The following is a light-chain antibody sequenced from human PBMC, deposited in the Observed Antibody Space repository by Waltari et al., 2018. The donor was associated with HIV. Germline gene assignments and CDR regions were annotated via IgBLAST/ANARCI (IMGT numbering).Light chain of an antibody. CDR1: SSDIGAYAY. Sequence: QSALTQPPSASGSLGQSVTISCPGSSSDIGAYAYVSWFQQHPRSAPKLLLYEVTRRPSTVSDRFSGSRSGSTAFLTVAGLQPDDEATYFCSSYGDSLRVLFGGGTNVTVL. CDR2: EVT. V-gene: IGLV2-8*01. J-gene: IGLJ3*02. CDR3: SSYGDSLRVL.